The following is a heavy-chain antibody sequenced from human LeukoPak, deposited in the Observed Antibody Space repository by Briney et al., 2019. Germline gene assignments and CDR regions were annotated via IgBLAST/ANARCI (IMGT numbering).Heavy chain of an antibody. CDR1: GFTFTSSA. J-gene: IGHJ1*01. CDR2: IVVGSGNT. V-gene: IGHV1-58*02. CDR3: AADQTGVGYCDGDCYSY. Sequence: SVKVSCKASGFTFTSSAIQWVRQARGQRLEWIGWIVVGSGNTNYAQKFQQRVTITRDMSTSTAYMELSSLRSEDTAVYYCAADQTGVGYCDGDCYSYWGQGALVTVSS. D-gene: IGHD2-21*01.